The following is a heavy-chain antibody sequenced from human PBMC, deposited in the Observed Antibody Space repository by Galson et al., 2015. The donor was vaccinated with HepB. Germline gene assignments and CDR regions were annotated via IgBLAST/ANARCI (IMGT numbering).Heavy chain of an antibody. V-gene: IGHV3-23*01. Sequence: SLRLSCAASGFTFSTYAMNWVRQAPGKGLEWVSVISGSSESTFHGDSVMGRFTISRDNSKNTMYLQMNRLRVEDTAVYYCAREIAVAGNLDYWGQGTLVTVSS. D-gene: IGHD6-19*01. CDR2: ISGSSEST. CDR1: GFTFSTYA. CDR3: AREIAVAGNLDY. J-gene: IGHJ4*02.